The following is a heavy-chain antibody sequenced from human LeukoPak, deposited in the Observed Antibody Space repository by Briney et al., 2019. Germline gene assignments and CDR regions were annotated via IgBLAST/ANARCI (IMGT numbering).Heavy chain of an antibody. D-gene: IGHD1-26*01. Sequence: SETLSLTCTVSGGSVSSGSYYWSWIRQPPGKGLEWIGYIYYSGSTNYNPSLKSRVTISVDTSKNQFSLKLSSVTAADTAVYYCARDEWGSPFDYWGQGTLVTVSS. CDR1: GGSVSSGSYY. CDR2: IYYSGST. V-gene: IGHV4-61*01. CDR3: ARDEWGSPFDY. J-gene: IGHJ4*02.